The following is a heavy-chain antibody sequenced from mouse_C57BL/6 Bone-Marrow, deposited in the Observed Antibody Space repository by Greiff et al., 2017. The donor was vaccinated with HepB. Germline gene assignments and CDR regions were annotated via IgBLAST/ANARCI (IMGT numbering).Heavy chain of an antibody. Sequence: VQRVESGPELVKPGASVKISCKASGYAFSSSWMNWVKQRPGKGREWIGRIYPGDGDTNYNGKFKGKATLTADKSSSTAYMQLSSLTSEDSAVYFCARVYGSSYYFDYWGQGTTLTVSS. CDR3: ARVYGSSYYFDY. J-gene: IGHJ2*01. CDR2: IYPGDGDT. V-gene: IGHV1-82*01. CDR1: GYAFSSSW. D-gene: IGHD1-1*01.